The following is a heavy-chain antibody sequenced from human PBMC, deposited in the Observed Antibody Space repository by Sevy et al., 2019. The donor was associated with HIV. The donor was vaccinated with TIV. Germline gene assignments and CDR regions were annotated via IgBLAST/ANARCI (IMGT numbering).Heavy chain of an antibody. Sequence: GESLKISCKGSGYSFTSYWIGWVRQMPGKGLEWMGIIYPGDSDTRYSPSFQGQVTISADKSISTAYLQWSSLKASDTAMYYCVSLHTYYDSSGYYSYFDYWGQGTLVTVSS. V-gene: IGHV5-51*01. CDR2: IYPGDSDT. CDR3: VSLHTYYDSSGYYSYFDY. CDR1: GYSFTSYW. J-gene: IGHJ4*02. D-gene: IGHD3-22*01.